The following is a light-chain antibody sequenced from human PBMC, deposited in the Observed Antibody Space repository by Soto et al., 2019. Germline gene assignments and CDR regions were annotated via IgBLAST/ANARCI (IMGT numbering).Light chain of an antibody. CDR2: GAS. J-gene: IGKJ1*01. CDR1: QSVSSNY. Sequence: ESVLTQSPCTVSFSPLERSTLSARASQSVSSNYLAWCQQKPGQAPRLLIYGASTRATGIPDRFSGSGSGTDFTLAISRLEPEDSAVYYCQQYGSSPTWTFGQGTKVDIK. V-gene: IGKV3-20*01. CDR3: QQYGSSPTWT.